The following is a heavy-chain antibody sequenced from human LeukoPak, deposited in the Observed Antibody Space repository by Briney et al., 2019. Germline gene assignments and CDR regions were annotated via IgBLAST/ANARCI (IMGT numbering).Heavy chain of an antibody. CDR1: GFTFSSYA. D-gene: IGHD2-15*01. CDR2: ISGSGGST. V-gene: IGHV3-23*01. Sequence: GGSLRLSCAASGFTFSSYAMSWVRQAPGKGLEWVSAISGSGGSTYYADSVKGRFTISRDSSQNTLSVQMHSLRAEDTAVYYCARLPNYWGQGTLVTVSS. J-gene: IGHJ4*02. CDR3: ARLPNY.